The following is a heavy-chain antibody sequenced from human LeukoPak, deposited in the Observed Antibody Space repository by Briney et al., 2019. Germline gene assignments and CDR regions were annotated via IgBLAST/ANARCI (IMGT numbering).Heavy chain of an antibody. CDR1: GYTFTGYY. J-gene: IGHJ4*02. Sequence: GASVKVSCKASGYTFTGYYMHWVRQAPGQRLECMGWINPNSGGTNYAQKFQGRVTMTRDTSISTAYMDLSRLRSDDTAVYYCARDNCSGGSCYRYFDYWGQGTLVTVSS. D-gene: IGHD2-15*01. V-gene: IGHV1-2*02. CDR3: ARDNCSGGSCYRYFDY. CDR2: INPNSGGT.